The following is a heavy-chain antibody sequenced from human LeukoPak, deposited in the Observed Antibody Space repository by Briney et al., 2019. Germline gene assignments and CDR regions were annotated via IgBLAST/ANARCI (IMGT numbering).Heavy chain of an antibody. CDR2: IYYSGST. D-gene: IGHD3-3*01. CDR3: ARQSFWSGKSCFDP. Sequence: SETLSLTCTVSGGSISSGDYYWSWIRQPPGKGLERIGYIYYSGSTYYNPSLKSRVTISVDTSKNQFSLKLSSVTAADTAVYYCARQSFWSGKSCFDPWGQGTLVTVSS. V-gene: IGHV4-30-4*01. J-gene: IGHJ5*02. CDR1: GGSISSGDYY.